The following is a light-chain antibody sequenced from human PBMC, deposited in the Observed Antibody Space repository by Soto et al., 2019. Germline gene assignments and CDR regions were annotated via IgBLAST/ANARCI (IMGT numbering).Light chain of an antibody. J-gene: IGKJ3*01. CDR1: QSVSSY. V-gene: IGKV3-20*01. CDR3: QQYGSSFT. CDR2: DAS. Sequence: EIVLTQSPATLSLSPGERATLSCRASQSVSSYLAWYQQKSGQAPRLLIYDASNRATGIPDRFSGSGSGTDFTLTISRLEPEDFAVYYCQQYGSSFTFGPGTKVDIK.